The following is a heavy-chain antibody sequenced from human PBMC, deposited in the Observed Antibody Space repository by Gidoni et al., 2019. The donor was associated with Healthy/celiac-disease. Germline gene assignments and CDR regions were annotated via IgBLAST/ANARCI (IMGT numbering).Heavy chain of an antibody. CDR1: GGTFSSYA. CDR3: AREACSGGSCKRKGAFDY. D-gene: IGHD2-15*01. Sequence: QVQLVQSGAEVKKPGSSVKVSCKASGGTFSSYAISWVRQAPGQGLEWMGGIIPIFGTANDAQKFQGRVTITADESTSTAYMELSSLRSEDTAVYYCAREACSGGSCKRKGAFDYWGQGTLVTVSS. V-gene: IGHV1-69*01. J-gene: IGHJ4*02. CDR2: IIPIFGTA.